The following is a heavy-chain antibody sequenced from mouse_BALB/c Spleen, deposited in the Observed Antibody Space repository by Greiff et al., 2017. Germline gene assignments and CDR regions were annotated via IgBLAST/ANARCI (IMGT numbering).Heavy chain of an antibody. J-gene: IGHJ1*01. CDR3: TCSVGRPWYFDD. V-gene: IGHV1S22*01. CDR2: IYPGSGST. Sequence: LQQPGPELVRPGASVKLSCKASGYTFTSYGMHWVKQRHGQGLEWIGNIYPGSGSTNYDEKFKSKGTLTVDTSSSTAYMHLSSLTSEDSAVYSCTCSVGRPWYFDDWGAGTTVTVSS. CDR1: GYTFTSYG.